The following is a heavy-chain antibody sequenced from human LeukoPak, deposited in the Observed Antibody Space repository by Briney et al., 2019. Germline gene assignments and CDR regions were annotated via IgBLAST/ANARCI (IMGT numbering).Heavy chain of an antibody. D-gene: IGHD6-13*01. V-gene: IGHV1-69*05. J-gene: IGHJ5*02. Sequence: SVKVSCKASRGTFSSYAISWVRQAPGQGLEWMGGIIPIFGTANYAQKFQGRVTITTDESTSTAYMELSSLRSEDTAVYYCARDLAALTPSWFDPWGQGTLVTVSS. CDR3: ARDLAALTPSWFDP. CDR2: IIPIFGTA. CDR1: RGTFSSYA.